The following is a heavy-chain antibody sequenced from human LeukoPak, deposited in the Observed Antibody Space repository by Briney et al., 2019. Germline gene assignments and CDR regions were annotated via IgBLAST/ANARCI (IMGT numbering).Heavy chain of an antibody. Sequence: SETLSLTCAVYGGPFSGYYWSWIRQPPGKGLEWIGEINHSGSTNYNPSLKSRVTISVDTSKNQFSLKLSSVTAADTAVYYCARGVSSWGYYYYYMDVWGKGTTVTVSS. D-gene: IGHD2-2*01. CDR3: ARGVSSWGYYYYYMDV. J-gene: IGHJ6*03. V-gene: IGHV4-34*01. CDR2: INHSGST. CDR1: GGPFSGYY.